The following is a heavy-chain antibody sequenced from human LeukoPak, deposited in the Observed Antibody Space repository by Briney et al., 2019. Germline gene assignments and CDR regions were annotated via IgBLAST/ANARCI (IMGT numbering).Heavy chain of an antibody. CDR1: GFTFSSYA. Sequence: GGSLRLSCAASGFTFSSYAMSWVRQAPGKGLEWVSAISGSGGSTYYADSVKGRFTISRDNSKNTLYLQMNSLRAEDTAVYYCAKDKRFLEWLPRSGFDHWGQGTLVTVSS. CDR2: ISGSGGST. D-gene: IGHD3-3*01. J-gene: IGHJ4*02. V-gene: IGHV3-23*01. CDR3: AKDKRFLEWLPRSGFDH.